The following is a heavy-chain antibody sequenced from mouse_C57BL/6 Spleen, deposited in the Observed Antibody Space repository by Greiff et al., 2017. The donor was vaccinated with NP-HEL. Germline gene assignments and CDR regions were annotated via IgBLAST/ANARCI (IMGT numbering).Heavy chain of an antibody. J-gene: IGHJ4*01. V-gene: IGHV1-15*01. CDR3: TRYRNVYYYAMDY. CDR1: GYTFTDYE. D-gene: IGHD2-1*01. CDR2: IDPETGGT. Sequence: QVQLQQSGAELVRPGASVTLSCKASGYTFTDYEMHWVKQTPVHGLEWIGAIDPETGGTAYNQKFKGKAILTADKSSSTAYMELRSLTSEDSAVYYCTRYRNVYYYAMDYWGQGTSVTVSS.